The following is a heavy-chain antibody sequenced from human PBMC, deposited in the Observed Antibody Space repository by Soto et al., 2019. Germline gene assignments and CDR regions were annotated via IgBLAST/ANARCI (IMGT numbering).Heavy chain of an antibody. CDR1: GGSISSGGYY. J-gene: IGHJ5*01. V-gene: IGHV4-31*03. CDR3: ARHSASWQWFDY. Sequence: QVQLQESGPGLVKPSQTLSLTCSVSGGSISSGGYYWSGIRQHPEKGLEWIGYIYYSGSTNYNPSLKSRVIISVDTSSTRFSLDLRSVTAADTAIYYCARHSASWQWFDYWGQGTLVTVSS. D-gene: IGHD1-26*01. CDR2: IYYSGST.